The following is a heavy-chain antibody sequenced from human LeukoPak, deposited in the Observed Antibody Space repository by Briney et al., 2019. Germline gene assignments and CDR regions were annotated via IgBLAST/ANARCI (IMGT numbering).Heavy chain of an antibody. V-gene: IGHV1-18*01. Sequence: ASVKVSCKASGYTFTSYGISWVRQAPGQGLEWMGWISAYNGNTNYAQKLQGRVTMTRDMSTSTVYMELSSLRSEDTAVYYCAREAIVVVVDATYGFDYWGQGTLVTVSS. CDR2: ISAYNGNT. CDR1: GYTFTSYG. CDR3: AREAIVVVVDATYGFDY. D-gene: IGHD2-15*01. J-gene: IGHJ4*02.